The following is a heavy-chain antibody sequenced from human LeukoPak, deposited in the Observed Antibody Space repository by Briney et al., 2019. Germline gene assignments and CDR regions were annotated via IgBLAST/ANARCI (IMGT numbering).Heavy chain of an antibody. J-gene: IGHJ4*02. D-gene: IGHD1-26*01. CDR3: ARSTVGAIAGYYFDY. Sequence: GGSLRLSCAASGFTFSSYSMNWVRQAPGKGLEWVSSISSSSSYIYYADSVKGRFTISRDNAKNSLYLQMNSLRAEDTAVYYCARSTVGAIAGYYFDYWGQGTLVTVSS. CDR1: GFTFSSYS. CDR2: ISSSSSYI. V-gene: IGHV3-21*01.